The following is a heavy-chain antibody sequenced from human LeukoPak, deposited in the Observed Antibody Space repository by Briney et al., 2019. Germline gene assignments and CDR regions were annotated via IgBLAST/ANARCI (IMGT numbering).Heavy chain of an antibody. CDR3: ARKGLRYFDWLSPAVDWFDP. D-gene: IGHD3-9*01. J-gene: IGHJ5*02. CDR1: GGSISSGSYY. V-gene: IGHV4-61*02. CDR2: IYTNGST. Sequence: SETLSLTCTVSGGSISSGSYYWSWIRQPAGKGLEWIGRIYTNGSTNYNPSLKSRVTISLDTSKNQFSLKLSSVTAADTAVYYCARKGLRYFDWLSPAVDWFDPWGQGTLVTVPS.